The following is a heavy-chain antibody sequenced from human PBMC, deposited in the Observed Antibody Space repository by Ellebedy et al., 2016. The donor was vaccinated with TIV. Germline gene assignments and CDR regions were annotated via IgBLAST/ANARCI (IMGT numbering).Heavy chain of an antibody. Sequence: GESLKISCAASGFTFSSYSMNWVRQAPGKGLEWISYIDSSNSTMYYADSVRGRFTISRDNAKNSLYLQMNSLRADDTAVYFCARGVGNYHFDYWGQGTLVTVSS. CDR2: IDSSNSTM. CDR3: ARGVGNYHFDY. J-gene: IGHJ4*02. CDR1: GFTFSSYS. V-gene: IGHV3-48*04. D-gene: IGHD3-22*01.